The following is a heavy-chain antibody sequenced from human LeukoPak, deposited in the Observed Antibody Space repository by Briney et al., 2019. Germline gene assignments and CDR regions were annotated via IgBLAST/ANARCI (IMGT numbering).Heavy chain of an antibody. CDR2: INPNSGGT. J-gene: IGHJ6*03. V-gene: IGHV1-2*02. Sequence: ASVKVSCKASGYTFTGYDMHWVRQCPGPGLDGMGWINPNSGGTNYAQKFQGRVTMTRDTSISTAYMELSRLRSDDTAVYYCARKGEQYYYYYMDVWGKGTTVTISS. CDR1: GYTFTGYD. CDR3: ARKGEQYYYYYMDV. D-gene: IGHD1/OR15-1a*01.